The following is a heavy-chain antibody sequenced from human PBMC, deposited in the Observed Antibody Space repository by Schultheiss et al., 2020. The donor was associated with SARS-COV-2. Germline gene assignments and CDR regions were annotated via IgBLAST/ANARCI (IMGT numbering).Heavy chain of an antibody. CDR2: ISLDENIK. J-gene: IGHJ4*02. CDR1: RFTFSSYA. Sequence: GGSLRLSCAASRFTFSSYALHWVRQGPGRGLEWVAVISLDENIKYFADSVKGRFTISRDNSKNTLYLEMNSLRPEDTAVYYCARGGYDGSGSYYGAFYLDHWGQGTLVTVSS. CDR3: ARGGYDGSGSYYGAFYLDH. D-gene: IGHD3-10*01. V-gene: IGHV3-30-3*01.